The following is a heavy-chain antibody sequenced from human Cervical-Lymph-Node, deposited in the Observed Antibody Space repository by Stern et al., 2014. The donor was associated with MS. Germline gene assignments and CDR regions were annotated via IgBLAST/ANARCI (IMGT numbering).Heavy chain of an antibody. CDR2: IYYDGSNR. D-gene: IGHD4-23*01. Sequence: QVQLVQSGGGVVQPGRSLRLSCAASGFTFSSSGMHWVRPAPGKGLEWLAIIYYDGSNRYYAGSVKGRFTISRDNSKNTLYLQMNSLRAEDTAVYYCAREGGNTAEYFQHWGQGTLVTVSS. J-gene: IGHJ1*01. CDR3: AREGGNTAEYFQH. V-gene: IGHV3-33*01. CDR1: GFTFSSSG.